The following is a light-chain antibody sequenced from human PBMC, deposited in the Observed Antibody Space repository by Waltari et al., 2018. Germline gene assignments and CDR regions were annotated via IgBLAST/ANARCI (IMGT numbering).Light chain of an antibody. CDR2: EVS. CDR1: SRDVAGYNY. J-gene: IGLJ2*01. CDR3: SSYAGSVDFVI. V-gene: IGLV2-8*01. Sequence: QSALTQPPSASGSPGQSVTISCPGTSRDVAGYNYVSWYQQHPGKAPKRMIYEVSNRPSGVPDRFSGSKSGNTASLTVSGLQAEDEADYYCSSYAGSVDFVIFGGGTKLTVL.